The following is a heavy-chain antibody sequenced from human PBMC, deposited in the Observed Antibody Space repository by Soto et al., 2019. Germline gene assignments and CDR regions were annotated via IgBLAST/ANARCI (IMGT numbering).Heavy chain of an antibody. Sequence: GGSLRLSCAASGFTVNSNYMSGVRQAPGEGLQWVSITNTGGTTYYADSVKGRFTVSRDNSKNTLYLQMNSLRAEDTAVYYCAKGDGFILAVWGQGTTVTVSS. J-gene: IGHJ6*02. V-gene: IGHV3-53*01. CDR2: TNTGGTT. CDR1: GFTVNSNY. CDR3: AKGDGFILAV. D-gene: IGHD1-26*01.